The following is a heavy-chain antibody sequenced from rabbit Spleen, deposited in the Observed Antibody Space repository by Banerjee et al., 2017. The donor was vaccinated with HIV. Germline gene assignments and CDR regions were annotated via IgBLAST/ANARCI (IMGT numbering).Heavy chain of an antibody. J-gene: IGHJ4*01. CDR3: VRGASSSGYYNL. D-gene: IGHD1-1*01. CDR2: IDPVFDAA. CDR1: GFDLSNYG. Sequence: QEQLVESRGGLVQPGESLTLSCKASGFDLSNYGVSWVRQAPGKGLEWIGYIDPVFDAAYYATWVNGRFTISSHNAQNTLYLQLNSLTAADTATYFCVRGASSSGYYNLWGPGTLVTV. V-gene: IGHV1S47*01.